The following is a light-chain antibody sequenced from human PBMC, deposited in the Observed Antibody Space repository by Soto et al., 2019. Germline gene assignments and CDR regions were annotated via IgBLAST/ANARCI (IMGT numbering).Light chain of an antibody. V-gene: IGKV1-5*01. Sequence: DIHMTQSPSTLSASVGDRVTITWRASQSISSWLAWYQQKPGKTPKLLIYDASSLESGVPSRFSGSGSGTEFTLTISSLQPDDFATYYCQQYNSYSPRTFGQGTKVDIK. CDR2: DAS. CDR3: QQYNSYSPRT. J-gene: IGKJ1*01. CDR1: QSISSW.